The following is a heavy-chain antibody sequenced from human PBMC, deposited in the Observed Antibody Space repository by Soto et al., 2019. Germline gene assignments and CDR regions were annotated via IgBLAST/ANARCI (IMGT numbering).Heavy chain of an antibody. CDR1: GGSISSSSYY. Sequence: SETLSLTCTVSGGSISSSSYYWGWIRQPPGKGLEWIGSIYYSGSTYYNPSPKSRVTISVDTSKNQFSLKLSSVTAADTAVYYCARHWSLSSSWYNLAYYYYYGMDVWGQGTTVTSP. D-gene: IGHD6-13*01. CDR3: ARHWSLSSSWYNLAYYYYYGMDV. V-gene: IGHV4-39*01. CDR2: IYYSGST. J-gene: IGHJ6*02.